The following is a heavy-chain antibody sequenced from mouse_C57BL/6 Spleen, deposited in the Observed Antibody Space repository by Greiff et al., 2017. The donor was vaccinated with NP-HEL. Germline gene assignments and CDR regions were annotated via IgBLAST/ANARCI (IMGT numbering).Heavy chain of an antibody. J-gene: IGHJ3*01. CDR1: GYTFTDYN. CDR2: INPNNGGT. D-gene: IGHD2-3*01. CDR3: ARRGWLPLAY. Sequence: EVQLQQSGPELVKPGASVKIPCKASGYTFTDYNMDWVKQSHGKSLERTGDINPNNGGTIYHQTLKGKATLTVDKSSSTAYVELRSLTSGDTAVYYCARRGWLPLAYWGQVTLVTVAA. V-gene: IGHV1-18*01.